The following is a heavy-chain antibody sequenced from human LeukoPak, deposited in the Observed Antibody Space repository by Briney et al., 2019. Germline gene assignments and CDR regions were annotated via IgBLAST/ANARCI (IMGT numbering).Heavy chain of an antibody. V-gene: IGHV4-34*01. D-gene: IGHD1-1*01. Sequence: PSETLSPTCAVYGGSFNAYYWSWIRQPPGKGLEWIGEINHSGSTNYNSSLKSRVTISVDTSKNQFSLKLSSVTAADTAIYYCAKAAFQPERRPFDYWGQGTLVTVSS. CDR3: AKAAFQPERRPFDY. J-gene: IGHJ4*02. CDR2: INHSGST. CDR1: GGSFNAYY.